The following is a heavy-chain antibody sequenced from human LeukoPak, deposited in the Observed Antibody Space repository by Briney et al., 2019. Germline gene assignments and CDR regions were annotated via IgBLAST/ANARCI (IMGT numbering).Heavy chain of an antibody. Sequence: PGGSLRLSCAASGFTFSSYEMNWVRQAPGKGLEWVSVIYSGGSTYYADSVKGRFTISRDNSKNTLYLQMNSLRAEDTAVYYCARGSYSSGWTDFDYWGQGTLVTVPS. CDR3: ARGSYSSGWTDFDY. J-gene: IGHJ4*02. D-gene: IGHD6-19*01. V-gene: IGHV3-53*01. CDR2: IYSGGST. CDR1: GFTFSSYE.